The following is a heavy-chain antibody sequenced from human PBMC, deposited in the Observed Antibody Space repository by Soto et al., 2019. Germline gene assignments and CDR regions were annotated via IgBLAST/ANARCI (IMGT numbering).Heavy chain of an antibody. J-gene: IGHJ4*02. CDR2: IKKDGNEK. Sequence: EVQLVESGGGLVQPGGSLRLSCAASGLTFSSYWMSWVRQAPGKGLEWVANIKKDGNEKHYVDSVKGRFTISRDDAKNSLYLQMNSLRAEDTAVYYCARESPGRGGFDQWGQGTLVTVSS. CDR1: GLTFSSYW. V-gene: IGHV3-7*01. D-gene: IGHD1-26*01. CDR3: ARESPGRGGFDQ.